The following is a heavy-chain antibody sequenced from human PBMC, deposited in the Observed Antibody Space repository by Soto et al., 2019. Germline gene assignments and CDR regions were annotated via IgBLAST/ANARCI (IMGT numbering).Heavy chain of an antibody. Sequence: QVQLQQWGAGLLKPSETLSLTCAVYGGSFSGYYWSWIRQPPGKGLEWIGEINHSGSTNYNQSLKSRVTISVDTSKNQFSLKLSSVTAADTAVYYCASHYYYYMDVWGKGTTVTVSS. CDR2: INHSGST. V-gene: IGHV4-34*01. CDR1: GGSFSGYY. CDR3: ASHYYYYMDV. J-gene: IGHJ6*03.